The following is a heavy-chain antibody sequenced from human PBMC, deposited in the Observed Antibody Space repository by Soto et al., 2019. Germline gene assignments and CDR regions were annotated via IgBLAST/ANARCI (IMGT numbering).Heavy chain of an antibody. CDR1: GYTFTSYG. CDR2: ISAYNGNT. V-gene: IGHV1-18*04. J-gene: IGHJ6*01. D-gene: IGHD2-2*01. Sequence: GASVKVSCKASGYTFTSYGISWVRQAPGQGLEWMGWISAYNGNTNYAQKLQGRVTMTTDTSTSTAYMELRSLRSDDTAVYYCARGNGVVPAAPYYYYGMDVWGQGTTVTVSS. CDR3: ARGNGVVPAAPYYYYGMDV.